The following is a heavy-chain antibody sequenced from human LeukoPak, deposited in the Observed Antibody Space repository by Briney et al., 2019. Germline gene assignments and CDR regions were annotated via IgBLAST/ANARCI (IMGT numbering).Heavy chain of an antibody. J-gene: IGHJ4*02. CDR3: AKPERYGTTWYGRVDY. CDR2: FSSDGYTT. D-gene: IGHD6-13*01. Sequence: GGSLRLSCAASGFTFSTYGMHWVRQAPGKGLEWVTLFSSDGYTTYYADSVKGRFTISRDNSKNTLYLQMNSLRGEDTAVYYCAKPERYGTTWYGRVDYWGQGTLVTVSS. CDR1: GFTFSTYG. V-gene: IGHV3-30*18.